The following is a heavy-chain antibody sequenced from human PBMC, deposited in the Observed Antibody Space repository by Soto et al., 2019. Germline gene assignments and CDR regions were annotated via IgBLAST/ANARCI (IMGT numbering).Heavy chain of an antibody. CDR2: VTPGGETT. J-gene: IGHJ4*02. CDR3: VKDSPVSGNYQGLDY. D-gene: IGHD1-26*01. V-gene: IGHV3-23*01. CDR1: GVNFTSEA. Sequence: PGGSLRLSCAASGVNFTSEAMTWVRQAPGKGLEWISAVTPGGETTYYINSVKGRFTISRDNAKDTLFLQMNSLPDADTAIYYCVKDSPVSGNYQGLDYWGQGTPVTVSS.